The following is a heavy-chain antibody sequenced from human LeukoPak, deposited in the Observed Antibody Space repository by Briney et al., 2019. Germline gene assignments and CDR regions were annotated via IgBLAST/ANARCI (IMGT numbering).Heavy chain of an antibody. CDR3: ARFRYSGYDYFDH. V-gene: IGHV3-48*03. CDR1: GFTFSSYE. Sequence: GGSLRLSCAASGFTFSSYEMNWVRQAPGKGLEWVSSISSSGSSINYADSVKGRFTISRDNAKNSLYLQLNSLRAEDTAVYYCARFRYSGYDYFDHWGQGTLVTVSS. J-gene: IGHJ4*02. D-gene: IGHD5-12*01. CDR2: ISSSGSSI.